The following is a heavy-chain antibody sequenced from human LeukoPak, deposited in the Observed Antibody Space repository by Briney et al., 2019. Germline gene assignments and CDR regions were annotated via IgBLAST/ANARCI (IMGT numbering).Heavy chain of an antibody. Sequence: GGSLRLSCAASGFTFSSYEMNWVRQAPGKGLEWVSYISSSGSTIYYADSVKGRFTISRDNAKNSLYLQMNSLRAEDTAVYYCARDPPYYYGSSGYEGGDYWGQGTLVTVSS. CDR1: GFTFSSYE. V-gene: IGHV3-48*03. CDR2: ISSSGSTI. J-gene: IGHJ4*02. D-gene: IGHD3-22*01. CDR3: ARDPPYYYGSSGYEGGDY.